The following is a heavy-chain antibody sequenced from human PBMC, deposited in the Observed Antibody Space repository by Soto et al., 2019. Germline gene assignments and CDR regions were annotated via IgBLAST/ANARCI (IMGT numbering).Heavy chain of an antibody. CDR3: AREGLGVATTLGVDY. CDR1: GGSFSGYY. D-gene: IGHD5-12*01. J-gene: IGHJ4*02. Sequence: QVQLQQWGAGLLKPSETLSLTCAVYGGSFSGYYWSWIRQPPGKGLEWIGEINHSGSTNYNPSLKSRVTISVDTSKNQFSLKLSSVTAADTAVYYCAREGLGVATTLGVDYWGQGTLVTVSS. CDR2: INHSGST. V-gene: IGHV4-34*01.